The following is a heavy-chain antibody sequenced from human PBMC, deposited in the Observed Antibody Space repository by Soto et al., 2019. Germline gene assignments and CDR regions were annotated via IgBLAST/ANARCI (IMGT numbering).Heavy chain of an antibody. Sequence: EVQLLESGGGLVQPGGSLRLSCAASGFTFSNYAMSWVRRAPGTGLEWVSTISGGGDGTYYSDSVKGRFTISRDNSKNTLYLQINSLRADDTAVFHCARGGYSRGWSFDYWGHGTLVTVSS. V-gene: IGHV3-23*01. CDR3: ARGGYSRGWSFDY. CDR2: ISGGGDGT. D-gene: IGHD6-19*01. J-gene: IGHJ4*01. CDR1: GFTFSNYA.